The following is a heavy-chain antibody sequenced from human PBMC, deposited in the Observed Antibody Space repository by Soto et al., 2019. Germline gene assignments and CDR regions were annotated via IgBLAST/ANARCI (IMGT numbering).Heavy chain of an antibody. D-gene: IGHD5-18*01. CDR2: IYYSGST. Sequence: SETLSLTCTVSGGSVSSSGYYWGWIRQPPGKGLEWIGSIYYSGSTYYNPSLKSRVTISVDTSKNQFSLKLSSVAAADTAVYYCAKVGFPYSYGYLFYYWGQGTLVTVSS. J-gene: IGHJ4*02. CDR1: GGSVSSSGYY. V-gene: IGHV4-39*01. CDR3: AKVGFPYSYGYLFYY.